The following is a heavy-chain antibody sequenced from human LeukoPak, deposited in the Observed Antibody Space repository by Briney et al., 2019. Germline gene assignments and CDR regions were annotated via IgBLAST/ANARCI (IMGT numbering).Heavy chain of an antibody. J-gene: IGHJ6*03. D-gene: IGHD3-10*01. CDR1: GYTFTSYG. Sequence: ASVKVSCKASGYTFTSYGISWVRQAPGQGLEWMGWISAYNGNTNYAQKLQGRGTMTTDTSTSAAYMALRSLRSDDTAVYYCARDISYYGSGSYYPSYYYYYMDVWGKGTTVTISS. CDR2: ISAYNGNT. V-gene: IGHV1-18*01. CDR3: ARDISYYGSGSYYPSYYYYYMDV.